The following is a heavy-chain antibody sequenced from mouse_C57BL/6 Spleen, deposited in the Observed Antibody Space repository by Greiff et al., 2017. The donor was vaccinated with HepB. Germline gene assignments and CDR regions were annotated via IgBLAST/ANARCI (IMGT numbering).Heavy chain of an antibody. CDR3: ARGVVATRNYFDY. D-gene: IGHD1-1*01. CDR1: GFTFSDYG. V-gene: IGHV5-17*01. CDR2: ISSGSSTI. J-gene: IGHJ2*01. Sequence: DVMLVESGGGLVKPGGSLKLSCAASGFTFSDYGMHWVRQALEKGLEWVAYISSGSSTIYYADTVKGRFTISRDNAKNTLFLQMTSLRSEDTAMYYCARGVVATRNYFDYWGQGTTLTVSS.